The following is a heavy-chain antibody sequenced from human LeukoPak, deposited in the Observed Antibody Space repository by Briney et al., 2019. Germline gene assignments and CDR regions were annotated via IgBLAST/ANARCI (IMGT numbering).Heavy chain of an antibody. V-gene: IGHV4-4*07. J-gene: IGHJ3*02. CDR3: SRDSEAKDAFDI. Sequence: SETLSLTCAVYGGSFSSYYWSWIRQPAGKGLEWIGRIYTSGSTNYNPSLKSRVTMSVDTSKNQFSLKLSSVTAADTAVYYCSRDSEAKDAFDIWGQGTMVTVSS. CDR2: IYTSGST. CDR1: GGSFSSYY.